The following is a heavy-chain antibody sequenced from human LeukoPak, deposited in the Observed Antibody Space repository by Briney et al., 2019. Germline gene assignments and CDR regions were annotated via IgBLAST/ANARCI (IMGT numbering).Heavy chain of an antibody. Sequence: GGSLRLSCAASGFTLSAYEMNWVRQAPGKGLEWIAYISGPYIQYADSVKGRFTISGDNAKNSLYLQMNSLRAEDTAVYYCASRRVAVPTTRAFDYWGQGTLVTVSS. CDR3: ASRRVAVPTTRAFDY. V-gene: IGHV3-48*03. CDR2: ISGPYI. J-gene: IGHJ4*02. CDR1: GFTLSAYE. D-gene: IGHD1-26*01.